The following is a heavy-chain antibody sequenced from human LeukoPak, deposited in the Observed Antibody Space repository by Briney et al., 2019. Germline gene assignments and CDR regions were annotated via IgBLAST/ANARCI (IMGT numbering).Heavy chain of an antibody. CDR1: GYTLTELS. J-gene: IGHJ3*02. D-gene: IGHD3-10*01. V-gene: IGHV1-24*01. CDR2: FDPEDGET. CDR3: ARELYDDYYGSGSNAFDI. Sequence: ASVKVSCKVSGYTLTELSMHWVRQAPGKGLEWMGGFDPEDGETIYAQKFQGRVTMTTDTSTSTAYMELRSLRSDDTAVYYCARELYDDYYGSGSNAFDIWGQGTMVTVSS.